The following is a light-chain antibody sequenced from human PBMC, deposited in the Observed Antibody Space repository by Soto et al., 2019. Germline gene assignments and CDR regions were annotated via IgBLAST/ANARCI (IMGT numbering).Light chain of an antibody. V-gene: IGKV3-15*01. CDR1: RSVSSY. CDR2: GAS. CDR3: QQYNNWPPWT. Sequence: EIVMTQSPATLSVSPGESATLSCRATRSVSSYLAWYQQKPGQAPRLLIYGASTRATGVPARFSANGSGTEFTLTISSLQSEDFAVYYCQQYNNWPPWTFGQGTKVDI. J-gene: IGKJ1*01.